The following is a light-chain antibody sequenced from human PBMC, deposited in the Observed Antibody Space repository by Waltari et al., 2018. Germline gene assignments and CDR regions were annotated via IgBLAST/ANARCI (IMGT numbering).Light chain of an antibody. V-gene: IGLV2-14*03. CDR1: SSDIGDYAY. J-gene: IGLJ1*01. CDR2: AIG. Sequence: QSALTQPASVSGSPGQSITITCTGSSSDIGDYAYVYWYQQSPAKAPKLIIYAIGTRPSGVSDRFSGSKSGNTASLTISGLQAEDESDYYCCAYTSSSSLGVFGTGTKVTVL. CDR3: CAYTSSSSLGV.